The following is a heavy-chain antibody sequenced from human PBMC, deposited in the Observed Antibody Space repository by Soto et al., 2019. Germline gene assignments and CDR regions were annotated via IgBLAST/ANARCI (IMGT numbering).Heavy chain of an antibody. CDR3: ARNDGITRYYYYGMDV. CDR1: GFTFSSYA. D-gene: IGHD1-1*01. V-gene: IGHV3-23*01. J-gene: IGHJ6*02. Sequence: PGGSLRLSCAASGFTFSSYAMSWVRQAPGKGLEGVSAISGSGGSTYYADSVKGRFTISRDNSKNTLYLQMNSLRAEDTAVYYCARNDGITRYYYYGMDVWGQGTTVTVSS. CDR2: ISGSGGST.